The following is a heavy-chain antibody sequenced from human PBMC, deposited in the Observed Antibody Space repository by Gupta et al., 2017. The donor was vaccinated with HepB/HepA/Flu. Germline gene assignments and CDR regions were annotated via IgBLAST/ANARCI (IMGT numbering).Heavy chain of an antibody. J-gene: IGHJ4*02. Sequence: QVQLVESGGGVVQPGRSLRLSCAASGFTFRSYGMQWVRQAPGKGLDWVAVISYDGSNKYYADSVKGRFTISRDNSKNTLYLQMNSLRAEDTAVYYCAKDRRGYVNYYFDYWGQGTLVTVSS. V-gene: IGHV3-30*18. CDR3: AKDRRGYVNYYFDY. D-gene: IGHD5-12*01. CDR1: GFTFRSYG. CDR2: ISYDGSNK.